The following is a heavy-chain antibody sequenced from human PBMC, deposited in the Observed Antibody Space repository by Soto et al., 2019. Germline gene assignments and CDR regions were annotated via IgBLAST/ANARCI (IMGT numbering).Heavy chain of an antibody. CDR1: GFTFSSYA. J-gene: IGHJ4*02. Sequence: GGSLRLSCPASGFTFSSYAMSWVRQAPGKGLEGVANIEQDGSENYYADSVKGRFTISRDKAKNTLYLQMNSLRAEDTAVYYCARDIGTAMILDYWGQGTLVTVSS. CDR2: IEQDGSEN. D-gene: IGHD5-18*01. V-gene: IGHV3-7*01. CDR3: ARDIGTAMILDY.